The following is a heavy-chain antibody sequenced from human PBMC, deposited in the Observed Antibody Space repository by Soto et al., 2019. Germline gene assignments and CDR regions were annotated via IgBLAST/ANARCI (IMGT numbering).Heavy chain of an antibody. CDR2: VSHDGRNT. Sequence: GELVESGGGVVQPGRSLRLSCAASGYTFSEYAMHWVRQAPGKGLEWVAVVSHDGRNTHYADSVKGRFTISRDSSKNTVSLEMTSLRAEDTAVYYCAKGGRQWLVTSDFNYWGQGALVTVSS. J-gene: IGHJ4*02. V-gene: IGHV3-30*18. CDR1: GYTFSEYA. D-gene: IGHD6-19*01. CDR3: AKGGRQWLVTSDFNY.